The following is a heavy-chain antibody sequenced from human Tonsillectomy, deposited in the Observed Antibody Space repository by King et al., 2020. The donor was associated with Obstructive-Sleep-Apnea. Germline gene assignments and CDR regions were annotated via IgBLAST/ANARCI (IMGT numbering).Heavy chain of an antibody. CDR2: IAIGSRTI. Sequence: QLVQSGGGLVQPGGSLRLSCAASGFTFRSYSMNWVRQAPGKGLEWVSSIAIGSRTIYYADSVKGRFTISRDNAKSSLYLQMNSLRVEDTAVYYCARDLSGSYSSAWYFDYWGQGTLVTVSS. CDR3: ARDLSGSYSSAWYFDY. J-gene: IGHJ4*02. D-gene: IGHD1-26*01. V-gene: IGHV3-48*04. CDR1: GFTFRSYS.